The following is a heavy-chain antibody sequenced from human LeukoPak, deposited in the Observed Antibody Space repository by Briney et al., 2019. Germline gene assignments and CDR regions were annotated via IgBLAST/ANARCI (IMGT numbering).Heavy chain of an antibody. V-gene: IGHV3-30*18. CDR3: AKDRADYYDSSGYTDY. D-gene: IGHD3-22*01. Sequence: GGSLRLSCAASGFTFSSYGMHWVRQAPGMGLEWVAVISYDGSNKYYADSVKGRFTISRDNSKNTLYLQMNSLRAEDTAVYYCAKDRADYYDSSGYTDYWGQGTLVTVSS. CDR1: GFTFSSYG. J-gene: IGHJ4*02. CDR2: ISYDGSNK.